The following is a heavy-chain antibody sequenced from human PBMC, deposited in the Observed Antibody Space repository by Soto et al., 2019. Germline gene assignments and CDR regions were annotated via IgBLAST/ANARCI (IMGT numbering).Heavy chain of an antibody. V-gene: IGHV3-66*01. D-gene: IGHD3-10*01. CDR3: ARDFYYYGSGTMGGYFDY. CDR2: IYSGGST. Sequence: GSLRLSCAASGLTVSSNYMSWVRQAPGKGLKWVSVIYSGGSTYYADSVKGRFTISRDNSKNTLYLQMNSLRAEDTAVYYCARDFYYYGSGTMGGYFDYWGQGTLVTVSS. CDR1: GLTVSSNY. J-gene: IGHJ4*02.